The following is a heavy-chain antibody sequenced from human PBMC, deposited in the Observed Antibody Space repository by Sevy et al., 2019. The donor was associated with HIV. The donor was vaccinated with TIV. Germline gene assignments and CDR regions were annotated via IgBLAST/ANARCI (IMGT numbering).Heavy chain of an antibody. CDR3: AREGASIFGTSYWFDP. J-gene: IGHJ5*02. Sequence: SETLSLTCTVSGGSIGSYYWSWIRQPPGKGLEWIGYIYYSGSTNYNSSLKSRVTISVDTSKNKFSLKLSSVTAADTAVYYCAREGASIFGTSYWFDPWGQGTLVTVSS. V-gene: IGHV4-59*01. CDR1: GGSIGSYY. CDR2: IYYSGST. D-gene: IGHD1-7*01.